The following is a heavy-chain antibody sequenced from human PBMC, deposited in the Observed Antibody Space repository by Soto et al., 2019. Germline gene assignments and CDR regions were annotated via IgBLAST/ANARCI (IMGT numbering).Heavy chain of an antibody. D-gene: IGHD5-18*01. Sequence: EVQLVESGGGSVKPGGSLRLSCAASGLTFSNVWMTWVRQAPGKGLEWVGRIKSKSDGETADVAAPVKARFTISRDDSKNTVFLEMNNLKSEDTALYYCAITAMINRDSSTSFDYWGRGTQVTVSS. CDR3: AITAMINRDSSTSFDY. J-gene: IGHJ4*02. CDR1: GLTFSNVW. CDR2: IKSKSDGETA. V-gene: IGHV3-15*01.